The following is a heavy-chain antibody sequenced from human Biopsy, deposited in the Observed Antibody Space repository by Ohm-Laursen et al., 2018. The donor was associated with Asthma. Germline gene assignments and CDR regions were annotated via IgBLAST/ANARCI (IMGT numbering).Heavy chain of an antibody. Sequence: RFLRLSCAASGFTFSDYDMHWVRQAPGKGLEWVAVISYDGTNKDYADSVKGRFTISRDNAKNSLYLQMNSLRAEDTAVYYCARTFHFWSPYHAEHYQLWGQGTLVTVSS. CDR3: ARTFHFWSPYHAEHYQL. CDR2: ISYDGTNK. CDR1: GFTFSDYD. J-gene: IGHJ1*01. V-gene: IGHV3-30-3*01. D-gene: IGHD3-3*02.